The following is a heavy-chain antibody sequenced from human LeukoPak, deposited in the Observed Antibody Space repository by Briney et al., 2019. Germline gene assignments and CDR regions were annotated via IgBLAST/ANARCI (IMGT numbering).Heavy chain of an antibody. D-gene: IGHD3-3*01. V-gene: IGHV1-8*01. CDR1: GYTVTSYD. J-gene: IGHJ6*03. Sequence: ASVKVSCKASGYTVTSYDINWVRQATGQGLEWMGWMNPNSGNTGYAQKFQGRVTMTRNTSISTAYMELSSLRSEDTAVYYCARDFWSGYWDYMDVWGKGTTVTVSS. CDR3: ARDFWSGYWDYMDV. CDR2: MNPNSGNT.